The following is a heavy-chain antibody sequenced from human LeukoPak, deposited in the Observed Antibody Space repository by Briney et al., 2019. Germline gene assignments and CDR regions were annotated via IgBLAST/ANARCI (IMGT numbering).Heavy chain of an antibody. CDR1: GFTFSSYA. Sequence: GGSLRLSCAASGFTFSSYAMSWARQAPGKGLEWVSSISGSGGSTYYADSVKGRFTISRDNSKNTLYLQMNSLRAEDTAVFYCAKQEAISNSWTDYWGQGTLVTVSS. J-gene: IGHJ4*02. V-gene: IGHV3-23*01. D-gene: IGHD2-2*01. CDR3: AKQEAISNSWTDY. CDR2: ISGSGGST.